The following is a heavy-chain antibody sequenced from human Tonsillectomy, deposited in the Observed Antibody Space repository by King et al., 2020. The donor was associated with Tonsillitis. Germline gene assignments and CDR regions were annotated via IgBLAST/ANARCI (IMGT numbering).Heavy chain of an antibody. J-gene: IGHJ4*02. CDR1: GFNFSKAW. Sequence: VQLVESGGGLVKPGGSLRLSCAVSGFNFSKAWMNWVRQAPGKGLEWVGRVKSKNDGGTTDYGAPVKGRFTVSRDDSKNTLYLQMNSLKTEDTAMYYCTTHFGITVAETRVFFDYWGQGTLVTVSS. D-gene: IGHD6-19*01. CDR3: TTHFGITVAETRVFFDY. V-gene: IGHV3-15*07. CDR2: VKSKNDGGTT.